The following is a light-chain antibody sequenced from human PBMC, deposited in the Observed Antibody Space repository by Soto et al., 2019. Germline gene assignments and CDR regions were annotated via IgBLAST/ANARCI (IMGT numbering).Light chain of an antibody. J-gene: IGKJ4*01. CDR3: QQFSSYPLT. V-gene: IGKV3-20*01. Sequence: ENVLTQAPGTLSLSPGERATLSFIASESVSSIYVARYQQKPGQAPTLLIYGASTRATGIPDRFSGSGSGTDFTLTIDRLEPEDFAVYYCQQFSSYPLTFGGGTKVDIK. CDR2: GAS. CDR1: ESVSSIY.